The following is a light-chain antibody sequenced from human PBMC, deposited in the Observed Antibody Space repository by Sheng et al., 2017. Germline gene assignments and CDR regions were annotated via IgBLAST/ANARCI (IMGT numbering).Light chain of an antibody. CDR3: QQYGISPNT. J-gene: IGKJ4*01. V-gene: IGKV3-20*01. Sequence: EIVLTQSPGTMSLSLGERATLSCRASQSIDSNYFAWYQQKPGQAPRLLIYAASNRASGIPDRISGSGSGTDFTLTISRLESEDYAVYFCQQYGISPNTFGGGTKVEIK. CDR2: AAS. CDR1: QSIDSNY.